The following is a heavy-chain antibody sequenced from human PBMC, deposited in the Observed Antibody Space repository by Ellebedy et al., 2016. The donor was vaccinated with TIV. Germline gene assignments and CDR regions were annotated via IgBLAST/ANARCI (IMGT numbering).Heavy chain of an antibody. Sequence: AASVKVSCKASGYTFTSYDINWVRQAPGQGLEWMGWINPNSGGTNYAQKFQGWVTMTRDTSISTAYMELSRLRSDDTAVYYCARGSIVAPRGAFDIWGQGTMVTVSS. J-gene: IGHJ3*02. V-gene: IGHV1-2*04. CDR1: GYTFTSYD. D-gene: IGHD2-15*01. CDR3: ARGSIVAPRGAFDI. CDR2: INPNSGGT.